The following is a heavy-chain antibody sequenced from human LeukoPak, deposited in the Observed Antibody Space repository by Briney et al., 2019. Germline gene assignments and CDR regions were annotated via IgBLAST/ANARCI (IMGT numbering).Heavy chain of an antibody. CDR1: GFTFSSYG. D-gene: IGHD3-16*01. CDR3: ARGGGLDV. Sequence: HPGGSLRLSCAASGFTFSSYGRNWAPRAPGKGLEWVASINHNGNGNYYVDSVKGRFTISRDNAKNSLYLQMSNLRAEDTAVYFCARGGGLDVWGQGATVTVSS. CDR2: INHNGNGN. J-gene: IGHJ6*02. V-gene: IGHV3-7*03.